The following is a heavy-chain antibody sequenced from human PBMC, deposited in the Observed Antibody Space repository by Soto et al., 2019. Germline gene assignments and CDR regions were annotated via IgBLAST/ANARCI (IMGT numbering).Heavy chain of an antibody. J-gene: IGHJ4*02. D-gene: IGHD6-19*01. CDR2: FDPEDGET. Sequence: ASVKVSCKVSGYTLTELSMHWVRQAPGKGLEWMGGFDPEDGETIYAQKFQGRVTMTEDTSTDTAYMELSSLRSEDTAVYYCATLGSGCRMYYFAYWGQGTLVTVSS. CDR3: ATLGSGCRMYYFAY. CDR1: GYTLTELS. V-gene: IGHV1-24*01.